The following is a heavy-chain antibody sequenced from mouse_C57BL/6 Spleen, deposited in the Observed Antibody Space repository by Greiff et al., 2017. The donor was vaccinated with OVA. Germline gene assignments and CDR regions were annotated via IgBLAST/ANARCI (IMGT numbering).Heavy chain of an antibody. CDR3: ARMDYDGVFAY. Sequence: DVKLVESGPGLVKPSQSLSLTCSVTGYPITSGYYWNWIRQFPGNKLEWMGYISYDGSNNYKPSLKNRISITRDTSKNQFFLKLNSVTTEDTATYYCARMDYDGVFAYWGQGTLVTVSA. CDR2: ISYDGSN. V-gene: IGHV3-6*01. D-gene: IGHD2-4*01. J-gene: IGHJ3*01. CDR1: GYPITSGYY.